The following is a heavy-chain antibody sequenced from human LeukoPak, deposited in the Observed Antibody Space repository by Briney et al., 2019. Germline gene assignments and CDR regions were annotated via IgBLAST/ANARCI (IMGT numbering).Heavy chain of an antibody. V-gene: IGHV1-69*05. J-gene: IGHJ4*02. Sequence: SVKVSCKASGGTFSSYAISWVRQAPGQGLEWMGRIIPIFGTANYAQKFQGRVTITTDESTSTAYMELSSLRSEDTAVYYCARTSLYYDSSGYRGVLDYWGQGTLVTVSS. CDR3: ARTSLYYDSSGYRGVLDY. D-gene: IGHD3-22*01. CDR1: GGTFSSYA. CDR2: IIPIFGTA.